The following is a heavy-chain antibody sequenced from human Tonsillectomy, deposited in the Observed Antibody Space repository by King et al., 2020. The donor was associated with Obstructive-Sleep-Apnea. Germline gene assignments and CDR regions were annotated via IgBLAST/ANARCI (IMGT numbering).Heavy chain of an antibody. J-gene: IGHJ3*02. Sequence: VQLVESGGGLVQPGGSLRLSCAASGFKFSDHYMDWVRQAPGKGLEWVGRSRNRVNSYTTDYAASLQGRFTISRADSKNSLHLQMNSLKTEDTAVYFCATTTVTTGAFEIWGQGTMVTVSS. CDR3: ATTTVTTGAFEI. CDR2: SRNRVNSYTT. CDR1: GFKFSDHY. V-gene: IGHV3-72*01. D-gene: IGHD4-17*01.